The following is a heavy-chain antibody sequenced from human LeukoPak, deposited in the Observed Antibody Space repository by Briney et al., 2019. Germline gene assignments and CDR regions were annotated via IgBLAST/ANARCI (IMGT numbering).Heavy chain of an antibody. CDR2: ISSSGSTI. V-gene: IGHV3-48*03. D-gene: IGHD5-24*01. CDR1: GFTFSSYE. Sequence: GGSLRLSCAASGFTFSSYEMNWVRQAPGKGLEWVSHISSSGSTIYYADSVKGRFTISRDNAKNSLYLHMNSLRAEDTAVYYCARVARDGYNTPRFDYWGQGTLVTVSS. J-gene: IGHJ4*02. CDR3: ARVARDGYNTPRFDY.